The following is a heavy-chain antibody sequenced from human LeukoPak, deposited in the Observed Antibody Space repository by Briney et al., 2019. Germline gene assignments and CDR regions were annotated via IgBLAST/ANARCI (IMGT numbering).Heavy chain of an antibody. CDR2: MNLNSGGT. D-gene: IGHD2-2*01. J-gene: IGHJ4*02. Sequence: ASVKVSCKPSGYTFTDNYLHWVRQAPGQGLEWVGWMNLNSGGTGYAQKFQGRVTMTRDTSISTAYMELSSLTSDDTAVYYCTRGSGTSWFDYWGQGSLVTVSS. V-gene: IGHV1-2*02. CDR3: TRGSGTSWFDY. CDR1: GYTFTDNY.